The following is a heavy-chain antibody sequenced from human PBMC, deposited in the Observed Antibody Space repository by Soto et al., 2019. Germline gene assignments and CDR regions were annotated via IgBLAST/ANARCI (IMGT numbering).Heavy chain of an antibody. Sequence: SETLSLTCTVSGGSISSGGYYWSWIRQHPGKGLEWIGYIYYSGSTYYNPSLKSRLTISVDTSKNQFSLKLSSVTAADTAVYYCAREPLNYDILTGYYPTRYFDYWGQGTPVTVS. CDR3: AREPLNYDILTGYYPTRYFDY. CDR1: GGSISSGGYY. D-gene: IGHD3-9*01. CDR2: IYYSGST. V-gene: IGHV4-31*03. J-gene: IGHJ4*02.